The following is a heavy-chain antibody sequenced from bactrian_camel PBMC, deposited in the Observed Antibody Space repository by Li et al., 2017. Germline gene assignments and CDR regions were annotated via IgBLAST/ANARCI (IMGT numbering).Heavy chain of an antibody. D-gene: IGHD2*01. V-gene: IGHV3S53*01. CDR3: AADSFGRYISGGPCFPKGSSEYNF. CDR1: RSLYSGAC. CDR2: IDSDGIA. J-gene: IGHJ4*01. Sequence: VQLVESGGGSVHAGGSLRLSCVASRSLYSGACVGCPRHAPGKEREGVAAIDSDGIASYADPVKGRFTISKDNANNTVNLMMNSLKPEDTAMYYCAADSFGRYISGGPCFPKGSSEYNFWGQGTQVTVSS.